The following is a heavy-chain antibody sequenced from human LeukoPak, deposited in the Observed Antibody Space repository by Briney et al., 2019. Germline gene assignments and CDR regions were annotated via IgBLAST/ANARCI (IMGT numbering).Heavy chain of an antibody. Sequence: PGRSLRLSCAASGFTFSSYAMHWVRQAPGKGLEWVAVISYDGSNKYYADSVKGRFTISRDNSKNTLYLQMNSLRAEDTAVYYCAKDHPAAPNWFDPWGQGTLVTVSS. D-gene: IGHD2-2*01. CDR1: GFTFSSYA. CDR3: AKDHPAAPNWFDP. CDR2: ISYDGSNK. V-gene: IGHV3-30-3*01. J-gene: IGHJ5*02.